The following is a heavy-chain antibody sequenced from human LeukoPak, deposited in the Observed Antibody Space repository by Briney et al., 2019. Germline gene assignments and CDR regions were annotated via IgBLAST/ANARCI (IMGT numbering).Heavy chain of an antibody. V-gene: IGHV4-34*01. CDR1: GGSFSGYY. CDR3: ARDNTVMVTDY. CDR2: INHSGST. J-gene: IGHJ4*02. Sequence: SQTLSLTCAVYGGSFSGYYWSWIRQPPGKGLEWIGEINHSGSTNYTPSLKSRVTISVDTSKNQFSLKLSSVTAADTAVYYCARDNTVMVTDYWGQGTLVTVSS. D-gene: IGHD5-18*01.